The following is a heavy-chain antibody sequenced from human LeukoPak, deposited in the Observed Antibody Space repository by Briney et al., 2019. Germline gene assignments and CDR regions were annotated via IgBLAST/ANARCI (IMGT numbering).Heavy chain of an antibody. CDR2: IVVGSGNT. J-gene: IGHJ3*02. D-gene: IGHD1-26*01. CDR1: GFTFTSSA. Sequence: ASVKVSCKASGFTFTSSAVQWVRRARGQRLEWIGWIVVGSGNTNYAQKFQERVTITRDMSTSTAYMELSSLRSEDTAVYYCAAGGIVGASGDAFDIWGQGTMVTVSS. V-gene: IGHV1-58*01. CDR3: AAGGIVGASGDAFDI.